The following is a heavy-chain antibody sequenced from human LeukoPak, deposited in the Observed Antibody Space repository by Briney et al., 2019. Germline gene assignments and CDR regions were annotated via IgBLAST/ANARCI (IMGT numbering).Heavy chain of an antibody. CDR2: TRCNSNCYN. V-gene: IGHV6-1*01. J-gene: IGHJ3*01. CDR1: GDSVSTNSVG. Sequence: SQTLSLTCAISGDSVSTNSVGWNWIRQSPSRGLEWLGRTRCNSNCYNDYGASVKSRITINADTSKNHFSLQLNSVTPEDTAVYYCARQWGWFRSGWWLDTLDVWGQGSRVIVSS. CDR3: ARQWGWFRSGWWLDTLDV. D-gene: IGHD6-19*01.